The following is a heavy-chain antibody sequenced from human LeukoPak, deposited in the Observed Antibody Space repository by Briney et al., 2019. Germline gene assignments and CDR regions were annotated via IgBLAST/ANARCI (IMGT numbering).Heavy chain of an antibody. V-gene: IGHV1-18*01. CDR2: ISAYNGNT. CDR1: GYTLTELS. D-gene: IGHD5-24*01. J-gene: IGHJ4*02. CDR3: ARGALGEDGYNSLFDY. Sequence: ASVKVSCKVSGYTLTELSMHWVRQAPGQGLEWMGWISAYNGNTNYAQKLQGRVTMTTDTSTSTAYMELRSLRSDDTAVYYCARGALGEDGYNSLFDYWGQGTLVTVSS.